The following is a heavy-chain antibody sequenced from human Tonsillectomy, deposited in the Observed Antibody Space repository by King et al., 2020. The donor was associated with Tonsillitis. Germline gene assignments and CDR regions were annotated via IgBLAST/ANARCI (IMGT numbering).Heavy chain of an antibody. D-gene: IGHD2/OR15-2a*01. CDR3: ARXARIFXAWYSFMCFDY. Sequence: VQLVESGGGLVQPGGSLRLSCAASGFTFSNYWMTWVRQAPGKGLEWVANIKQDGSEKYYVDSVXGRFTIXRDNAKNSLYLQMKSLGTEDTAVYYCARXARIFXAWYSFMCFDYWGXXTLVTVSS. J-gene: IGHJ4*01. CDR2: IKQDGSEK. CDR1: GFTFSNYW. V-gene: IGHV3-7*01.